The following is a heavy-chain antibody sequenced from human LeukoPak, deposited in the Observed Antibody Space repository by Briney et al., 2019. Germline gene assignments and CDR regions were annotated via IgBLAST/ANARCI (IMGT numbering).Heavy chain of an antibody. J-gene: IGHJ4*02. CDR1: GFTFSSYE. CDR2: ISSSGSTI. Sequence: GGSLRLSCAASGFTFSSYEMNWVRQAPGKGLEWVSYISSSGSTIYYAASVKGRFTISRDNAKNSLYLQMNSLRAEDTAVYYCARSTVTTFFDYWGQGTLVTVSS. V-gene: IGHV3-48*03. D-gene: IGHD4-17*01. CDR3: ARSTVTTFFDY.